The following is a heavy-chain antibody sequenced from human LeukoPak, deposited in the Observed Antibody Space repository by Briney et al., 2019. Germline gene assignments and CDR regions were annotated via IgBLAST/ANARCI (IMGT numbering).Heavy chain of an antibody. CDR2: ISVSSGT. J-gene: IGHJ4*02. D-gene: IGHD3-16*01. Sequence: GGPLRLSCVASGLAFRSYAMNWVRQAPGKGLEWVSTISVSSGTFYADSVKGRFTTSRDNSMNTLYPQMTGLRADDTAEYYCADYGVAGLRSSSHWGQGTLVTVSS. V-gene: IGHV3-23*01. CDR3: ADYGVAGLRSSSH. CDR1: GLAFRSYA.